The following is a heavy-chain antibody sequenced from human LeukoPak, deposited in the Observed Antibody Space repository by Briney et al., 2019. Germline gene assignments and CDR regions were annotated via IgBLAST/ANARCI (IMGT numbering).Heavy chain of an antibody. Sequence: SETLSLTCTVSGGSISSSSCFWGWIRQPPGKGLEWIGNIYYRGDTYYNPSHKSRVTMSVDTSKNQFSLKLSSVTAADTAVYCCARHQNTALVTAVLDYWGQGTLVTVSS. CDR1: GGSISSSSCF. D-gene: IGHD5-18*01. CDR2: IYYRGDT. CDR3: ARHQNTALVTAVLDY. J-gene: IGHJ4*02. V-gene: IGHV4-39*01.